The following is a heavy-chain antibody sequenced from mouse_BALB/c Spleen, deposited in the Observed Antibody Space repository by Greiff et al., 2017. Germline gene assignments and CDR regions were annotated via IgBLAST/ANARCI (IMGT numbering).Heavy chain of an antibody. J-gene: IGHJ4*01. CDR2: IWAGGST. Sequence: QVQLKQSGPGLVAPSQSLSITCTVSGFSLTSYGVHWVRQPPGKGLEWLGVIWAGGSTNYNSALMSRLSISKDNSKSQVFLKMNSLQTDDTAMYYCARDYDGYYDYAMDYWGQGTSVTVSS. CDR3: ARDYDGYYDYAMDY. CDR1: GFSLTSYG. V-gene: IGHV2-9*02. D-gene: IGHD2-3*01.